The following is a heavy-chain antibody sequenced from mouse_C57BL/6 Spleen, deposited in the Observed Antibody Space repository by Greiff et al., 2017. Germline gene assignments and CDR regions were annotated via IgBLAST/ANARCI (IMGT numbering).Heavy chain of an antibody. CDR2: IDPANGNT. D-gene: IGHD1-1*01. CDR1: GFNIKNTY. V-gene: IGHV14-3*01. Sequence: VQLKESVAELVRPGASVKLSCTASGFNIKNTYMHWVKQRPEQGLEWIGRIDPANGNTKYAPKFQGKATITADTSSNTAYMQLSSLTSEDTAIYYCACSAVVAPMDYWGQGTSVTVSS. CDR3: ACSAVVAPMDY. J-gene: IGHJ4*01.